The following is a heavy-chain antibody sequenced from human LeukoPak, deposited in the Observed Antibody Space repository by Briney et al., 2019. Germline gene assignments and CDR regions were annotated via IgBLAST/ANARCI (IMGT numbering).Heavy chain of an antibody. V-gene: IGHV4-31*03. CDR2: IYYSGST. Sequence: PSETLSLTCTVSGGSISSGGYYWSWIRQHPGKGLEWIGYIYYSGSTYYNPSLKSRVTISVDTSKNQFSLKLSSVTAADTAVYYCARSYYYDSSGYPEYFQHWGQGTLVTVSS. CDR3: ARSYYYDSSGYPEYFQH. J-gene: IGHJ1*01. D-gene: IGHD3-22*01. CDR1: GGSISSGGYY.